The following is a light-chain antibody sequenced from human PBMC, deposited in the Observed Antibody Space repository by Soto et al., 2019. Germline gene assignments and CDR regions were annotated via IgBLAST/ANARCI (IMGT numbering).Light chain of an antibody. CDR3: QQLNTYPRT. CDR1: QGISSY. Sequence: DLPLTQSPSFLSASVGDRVTITCRASQGISSYLAWYQQKPGKAPNLLIYAASTLQSGVPSRFSGSGSGTEFTLTISSLQPEDFATYFCQQLNTYPRTFGQGTKVDIK. J-gene: IGKJ1*01. V-gene: IGKV1-9*01. CDR2: AAS.